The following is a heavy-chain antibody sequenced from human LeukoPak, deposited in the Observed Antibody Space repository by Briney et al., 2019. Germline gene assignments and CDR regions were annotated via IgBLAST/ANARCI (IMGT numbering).Heavy chain of an antibody. CDR2: ISSKGGST. CDR1: GFTFSSYA. CDR3: ARGPGLSYCSGGNCYLDY. V-gene: IGHV3-64*01. J-gene: IGHJ4*02. D-gene: IGHD2-15*01. Sequence: PGGSLRLSCAASGFTFSSYAMHWVRQAPGKGLEYVSGISSKGGSTYYANSVKGRFTISRDNFKNTLYLQMGSLSGEDLAVYYCARGPGLSYCSGGNCYLDYWGQGTLVTVSS.